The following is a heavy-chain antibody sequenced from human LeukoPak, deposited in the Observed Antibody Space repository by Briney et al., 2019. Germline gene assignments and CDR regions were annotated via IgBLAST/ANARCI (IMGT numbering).Heavy chain of an antibody. CDR3: ARDAGYCSSTSCQVNI. V-gene: IGHV3-9*01. CDR1: GFTFDDYA. J-gene: IGHJ3*02. D-gene: IGHD2-2*01. CDR2: ISWSSGTI. Sequence: GGSLRLSCAASGFTFDDYAMHWVRQAPGKGLEWVSGISWSSGTIGYADSVKGRFTISRDDAKNSLYLQMNSLRAEDTAVYYCARDAGYCSSTSCQVNIWGQGTMVTVSS.